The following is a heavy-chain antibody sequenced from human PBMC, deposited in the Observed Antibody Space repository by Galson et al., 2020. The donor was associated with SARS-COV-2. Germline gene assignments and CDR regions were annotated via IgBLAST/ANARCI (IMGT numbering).Heavy chain of an antibody. CDR2: IYTRRSA. CDR1: GGSINSASQI. CDR3: ASLFDSIRYRWFDA. Sequence: SETLSLTCSVSGGSINSASQIWSWIRPPAGQGLEWSGLIYTRRSAKPNPSIEGRVTISLDTSSNQVTLRLSPVTAADTAVYYCASLFDSIRYRWFDAWGQGTLVSVSS. D-gene: IGHD3-9*01. V-gene: IGHV4-61*02. J-gene: IGHJ5*02.